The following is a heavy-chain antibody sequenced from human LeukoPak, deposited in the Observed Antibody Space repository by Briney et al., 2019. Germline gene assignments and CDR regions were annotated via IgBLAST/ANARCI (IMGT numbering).Heavy chain of an antibody. Sequence: GSLRLSCAASGFTFSSYWMSWVRQAPGKGLEWVANIKQDGSEKDYVDSVKGRFTISRDNSKDTLYLQMNSLRAEDTAVYYCAKDSDHDSSGYYYVPPAVWGQGTLVTVSS. V-gene: IGHV3-7*01. CDR3: AKDSDHDSSGYYYVPPAV. D-gene: IGHD3-22*01. CDR1: GFTFSSYW. J-gene: IGHJ4*02. CDR2: IKQDGSEK.